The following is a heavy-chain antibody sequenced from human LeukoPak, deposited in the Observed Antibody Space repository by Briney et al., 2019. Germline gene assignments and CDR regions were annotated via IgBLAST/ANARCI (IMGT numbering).Heavy chain of an antibody. V-gene: IGHV4-59*01. CDR1: GGSISSYY. CDR2: IYYSGST. Sequence: KPSETLSLTCTVSGGSISSYYWSWIRQPPGKGLEWIGYIYYSGSTNYNPSLKSRVTISVDTSKNQFSLKLSSVTAADTAVYYCARVLGYCTNGVCYKNWFDPWGQGTLVTVSS. J-gene: IGHJ5*02. D-gene: IGHD2-8*01. CDR3: ARVLGYCTNGVCYKNWFDP.